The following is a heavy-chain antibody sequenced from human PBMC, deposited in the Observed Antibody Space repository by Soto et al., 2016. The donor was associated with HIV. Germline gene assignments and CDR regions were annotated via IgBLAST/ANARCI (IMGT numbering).Heavy chain of an antibody. D-gene: IGHD3-16*01. CDR2: ISSSSSYI. CDR3: ARAGYDYVWGSDPHYFDY. V-gene: IGHV3-21*01. CDR1: GFTFSSYS. J-gene: IGHJ4*02. Sequence: EVQLVESGGGLVKPGGSLRLSCAASGFTFSSYSMNWVRQAPGKGLEWVSSISSSSSYIYYADSVKGRFTISRDNAKNSLYLQMNSLRAEDTAVYYCARAGYDYVWGSDPHYFDYWGQGTLVTVSS.